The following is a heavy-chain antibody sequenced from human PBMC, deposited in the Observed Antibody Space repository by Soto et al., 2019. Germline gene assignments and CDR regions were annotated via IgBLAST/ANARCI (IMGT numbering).Heavy chain of an antibody. Sequence: TLSLTCTVSSDSVSGGGFYWTWIRQPPGKGLEWLGFVSYSGTTNYNPSLKSRLIISMDTSKKQFSLRLRSVTTPDTAVYYCARHNRYAYDDLDFWGHGTMVTVSS. CDR2: VSYSGTT. D-gene: IGHD3-22*01. V-gene: IGHV4-61*08. CDR1: SDSVSGGGFY. CDR3: ARHNRYAYDDLDF. J-gene: IGHJ3*01.